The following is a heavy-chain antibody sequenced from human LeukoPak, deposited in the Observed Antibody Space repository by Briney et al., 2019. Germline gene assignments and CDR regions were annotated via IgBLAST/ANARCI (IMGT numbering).Heavy chain of an antibody. CDR3: VSGSLQSGYNFDY. CDR2: IKYDGSAT. D-gene: IGHD3-3*01. J-gene: IGHJ4*02. Sequence: EGSLRLSCAASGFTFSNYWMHWIRQVPGKGLVWVSYIKYDGSATNYADSVKGRFTISRDNAKNTLYLQMNSLRAEDTAVYYCVSGSLQSGYNFDYWGQGALVTVSS. V-gene: IGHV3-74*01. CDR1: GFTFSNYW.